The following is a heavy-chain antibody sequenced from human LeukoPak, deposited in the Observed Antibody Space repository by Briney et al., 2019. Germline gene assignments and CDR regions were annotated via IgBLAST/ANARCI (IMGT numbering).Heavy chain of an antibody. CDR2: FSSISSYI. CDR1: GFTFSSYS. Sequence: GGSLRLSCAASGFTFSSYSMNWVRQAPGKGLEWVSSFSSISSYIYYTDSVKGRFTISRDNAENSLYLQMNSLRAEDTAVYYCAREKTGNLYFDYWGQGTLVTVSS. V-gene: IGHV3-21*01. D-gene: IGHD7-27*01. J-gene: IGHJ4*02. CDR3: AREKTGNLYFDY.